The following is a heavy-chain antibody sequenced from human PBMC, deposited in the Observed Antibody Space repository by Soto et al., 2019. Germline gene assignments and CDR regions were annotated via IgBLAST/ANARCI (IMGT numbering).Heavy chain of an antibody. CDR2: IYTSGST. CDR1: VGSISSYY. V-gene: IGHV4-4*07. J-gene: IGHJ4*02. CDR3: ARVRRYSSSWTFQY. D-gene: IGHD6-13*01. Sequence: SETLSLTCTFSVGSISSYYWSCIRQPAGKGLEWIGRIYTSGSTNYNPSLKSRVTMSVDTSKNQFSLKLSSVTAADTAVYYCARVRRYSSSWTFQYWGQGTLVIVSS.